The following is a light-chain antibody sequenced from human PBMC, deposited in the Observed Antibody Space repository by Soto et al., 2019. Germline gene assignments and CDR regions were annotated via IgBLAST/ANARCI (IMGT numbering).Light chain of an antibody. V-gene: IGLV1-40*01. Sequence: QSVLTQPPSVSGAPGQTVTISCSGSSSNIGASYDVQWYQHVPGTAPKLLIYGNVNRPSGVPERFSGSRSGPSASLAITGLQAEDEADYYCQSYDTSLSGGVFGTRTKVTVL. CDR3: QSYDTSLSGGV. CDR1: SSNIGASYD. J-gene: IGLJ1*01. CDR2: GNV.